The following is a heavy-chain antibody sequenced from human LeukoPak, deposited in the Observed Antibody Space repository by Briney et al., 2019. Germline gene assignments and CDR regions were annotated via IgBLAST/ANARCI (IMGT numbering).Heavy chain of an antibody. V-gene: IGHV3-30*18. Sequence: GGSLRLSCAASGFTFSSYGMHWVRQAPGKGLEWVAVISYDGSNKYYADSVKGRFTISRDNSKNTLYLQMNSLRAEDTAVYYCAKAAAANWFDPWGQGTLVTVSS. D-gene: IGHD6-13*01. J-gene: IGHJ5*02. CDR2: ISYDGSNK. CDR1: GFTFSSYG. CDR3: AKAAAANWFDP.